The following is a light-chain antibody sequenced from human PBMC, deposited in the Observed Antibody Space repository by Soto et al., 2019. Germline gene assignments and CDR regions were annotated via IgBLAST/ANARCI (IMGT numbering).Light chain of an antibody. CDR3: QHYSSEGT. Sequence: DIQMTQSPSTLSASIGDRVTITCRASQSISSWLAWYQQKPGKVPKLLIYRASTLESGVPSRFSGSGSATEFTLTINSLQPDDFATYYCQHYSSEGTFGQGTKVEIK. V-gene: IGKV1-5*03. J-gene: IGKJ1*01. CDR1: QSISSW. CDR2: RAS.